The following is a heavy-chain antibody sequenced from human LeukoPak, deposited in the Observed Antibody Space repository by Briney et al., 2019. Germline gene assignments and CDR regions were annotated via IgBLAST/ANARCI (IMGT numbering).Heavy chain of an antibody. V-gene: IGHV4-34*01. J-gene: IGHJ5*02. CDR2: INHSGST. Sequence: TSETLSLTCAVYGGSFSGYYWSWIRQPPGKGLEWIGEINHSGSTNYNPSLKSRVTISVDTSKNQFSLKLSSVTAADTAVYYCARRHTVTPYNWFDPWGQGTLVTVSS. CDR1: GGSFSGYY. D-gene: IGHD4-17*01. CDR3: ARRHTVTPYNWFDP.